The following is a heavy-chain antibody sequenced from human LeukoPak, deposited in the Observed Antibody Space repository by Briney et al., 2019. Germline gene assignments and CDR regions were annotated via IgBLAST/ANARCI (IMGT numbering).Heavy chain of an antibody. CDR1: AFTFPTYG. CDR2: ITQSVGKT. V-gene: IGHV3-23*01. CDR3: AAKTRRSAVTTYYFVAV. D-gene: IGHD4-17*01. Sequence: GGSLRLSCAASAFTFPTYGMSWVRQAPGKGLEWVSSITQSVGKTNYAHSLKGRFTIPRDNSTNTPYLEMNSLRAEDTAVYYCAAKTRRSAVTTYYFVAVWGKESTATVSS. J-gene: IGHJ6*04.